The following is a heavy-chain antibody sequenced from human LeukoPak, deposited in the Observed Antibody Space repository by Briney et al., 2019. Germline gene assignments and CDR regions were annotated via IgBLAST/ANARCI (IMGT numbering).Heavy chain of an antibody. Sequence: SETLSLTCTVSGGSISSYYWSWIRQPPGKGLEWIGYIYYSGSTNYNPSLKGRVTISVDTSKNQFSLKLSSVTAADTAVYYCASALPFQLVHWGQGTLVTVSS. V-gene: IGHV4-59*12. D-gene: IGHD6-13*01. CDR3: ASALPFQLVH. CDR2: IYYSGST. J-gene: IGHJ4*02. CDR1: GGSISSYY.